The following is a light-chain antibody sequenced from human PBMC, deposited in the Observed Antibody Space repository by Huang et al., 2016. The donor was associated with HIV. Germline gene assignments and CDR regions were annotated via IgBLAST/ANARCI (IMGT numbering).Light chain of an antibody. J-gene: IGKJ1*01. CDR2: AAS. V-gene: IGKV1-27*01. Sequence: DIQMTQSPPSLSASVADRVTITCRASQDISNYLAWYQQKPGKVPQLLIYAASTLQSGASSRFSGSGSGTNITLTISSLHPEDVATYHCQKYNRAPRTFGQGTKVEIQ. CDR3: QKYNRAPRT. CDR1: QDISNY.